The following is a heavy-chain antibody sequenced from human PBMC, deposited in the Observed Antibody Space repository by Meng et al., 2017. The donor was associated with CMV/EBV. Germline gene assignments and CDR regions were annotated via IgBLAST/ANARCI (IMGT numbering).Heavy chain of an antibody. J-gene: IGHJ6*02. CDR2: INHSGST. V-gene: IGHV4-34*01. CDR3: ARGIPHKPSSTSCYRKKYCYYYGMDV. D-gene: IGHD2-2*01. Sequence: EALKISCAASGFTFSSYSMNWIRQPPGKGLEWIGEINHSGSTNYNPSLKSRVTISVDTSKNQFSLKLSSVTAADTAVYYCARGIPHKPSSTSCYRKKYCYYYGMDVWGQGTTVTVSS. CDR1: GFTFSSYS.